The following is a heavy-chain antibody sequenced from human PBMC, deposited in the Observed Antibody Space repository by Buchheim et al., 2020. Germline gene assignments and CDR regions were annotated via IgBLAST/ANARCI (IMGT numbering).Heavy chain of an antibody. J-gene: IGHJ4*02. CDR3: ARDRQSSGWYYFDY. D-gene: IGHD6-19*01. Sequence: QVQLVESGGGVVQPGRSLRLSCAASGFTFSSYAMHWVRQAPGKGLEWVAVISYDGSNKYYADSVKGRFTISRDNSKTTMYLQMNSLRAEDTSVYYCARDRQSSGWYYFDYWGQGTL. CDR1: GFTFSSYA. V-gene: IGHV3-30*04. CDR2: ISYDGSNK.